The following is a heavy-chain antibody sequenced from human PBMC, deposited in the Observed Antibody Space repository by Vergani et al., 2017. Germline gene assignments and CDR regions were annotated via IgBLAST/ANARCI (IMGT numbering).Heavy chain of an antibody. CDR2: IDWDDDK. CDR3: ARIPDYNYGMDV. CDR1: GFPLSTSGMR. Sequence: QVTLKESGPALVKPTQTLPLTCTFSGFPLSTSGMRVIWLRQPPGKALEWLARIDWDDDKFYSTSLKTRLTISKDTSKNQVVLTMHNMDPVDTATYYCARIPDYNYGMDVWGQGTTVTVSS. V-gene: IGHV2-70*04. J-gene: IGHJ6*02.